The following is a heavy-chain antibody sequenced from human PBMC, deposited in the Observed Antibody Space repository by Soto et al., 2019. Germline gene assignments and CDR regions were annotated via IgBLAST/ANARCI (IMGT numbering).Heavy chain of an antibody. Sequence: EVQLVESGGGLVQPGGSLRLSCAASGFTFSSYSMNWVRQAPGKGLEWVSYISSSSSTIYYADYVKGRFTISRDNAKNSLYLQMNSLRAEDTAVYYCARHPERIAESGWFDPWGQGTVVTVSS. V-gene: IGHV3-48*01. J-gene: IGHJ5*02. D-gene: IGHD6-13*01. CDR2: ISSSSSTI. CDR1: GFTFSSYS. CDR3: ARHPERIAESGWFDP.